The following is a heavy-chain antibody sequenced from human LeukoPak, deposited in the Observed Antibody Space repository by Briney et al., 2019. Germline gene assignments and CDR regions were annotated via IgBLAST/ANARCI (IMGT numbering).Heavy chain of an antibody. V-gene: IGHV4-30-2*01. D-gene: IGHD3-16*01. Sequence: SETLSLTCTVSGGSISSSGYSWSWIRQPPGKGLEWIGYIYHSGSTYYNPSLKSRVTISVDGSKNQFSLKLSSVTAADTAVYYCARVMREEGYYYYGMDVWGQGTSVTVSS. CDR1: GGSISSSGYS. J-gene: IGHJ6*02. CDR3: ARVMREEGYYYYGMDV. CDR2: IYHSGST.